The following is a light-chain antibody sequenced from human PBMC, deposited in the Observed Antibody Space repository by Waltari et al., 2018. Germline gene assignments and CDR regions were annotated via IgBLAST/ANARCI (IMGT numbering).Light chain of an antibody. J-gene: IGLJ2*01. CDR3: AAWEDSLNGVV. V-gene: IGLV1-44*01. CDR2: SNN. Sequence: QSLLTQPPSPSETPTLSGPISCSGSSSNIGSNPKNWYQQHSRTAPKLLIYSNNQRPEGVPDRCSGSRSGTSAAPARIGRQAEDEADYYCAAWEDSLNGVVFGGGTKLTIL. CDR1: SSNIGSNP.